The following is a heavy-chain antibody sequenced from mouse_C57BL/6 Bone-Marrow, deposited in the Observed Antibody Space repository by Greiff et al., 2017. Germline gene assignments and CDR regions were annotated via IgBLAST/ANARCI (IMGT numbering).Heavy chain of an antibody. D-gene: IGHD2-10*01. CDR3: ARSYYGNYEGVDY. CDR1: GYTFTSYW. CDR2: IDPSDSET. J-gene: IGHJ4*01. Sequence: QVQLQQPGAELVRPGSSVKLSCKASGYTFTSYWMHWVKQRPIQGLEWIGNIDPSDSETHSNQKFKDKATLTVDKSSSTAYMQLSSLTSEDSAVYYCARSYYGNYEGVDYWGQGTSVTVSS. V-gene: IGHV1-52*01.